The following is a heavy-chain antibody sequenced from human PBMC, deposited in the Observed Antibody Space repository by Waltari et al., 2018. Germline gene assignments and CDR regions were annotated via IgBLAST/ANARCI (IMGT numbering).Heavy chain of an antibody. J-gene: IGHJ3*02. Sequence: EVQLVESGGGLVQPGGSLRLSCAASGFTFSSYDMHWVRQATGQGLEWVSAIGTAGDTYYPGSVKGRFTISRENAKNSLYLQMNSLRAGDTAVYYCARGSSITIFGVPSDAFDIWGQGTMVTVSS. D-gene: IGHD3-3*01. V-gene: IGHV3-13*01. CDR2: IGTAGDT. CDR1: GFTFSSYD. CDR3: ARGSSITIFGVPSDAFDI.